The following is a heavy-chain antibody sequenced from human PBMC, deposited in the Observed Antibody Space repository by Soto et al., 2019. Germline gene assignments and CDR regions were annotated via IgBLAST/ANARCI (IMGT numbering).Heavy chain of an antibody. J-gene: IGHJ4*02. D-gene: IGHD2-2*01. CDR1: GGSFSGYY. Sequence: QVQLQQWGAGLLKPSETLSLTCAVYGGSFSGYYWSWIRQPPGKGLEWIGEINHSGSTNYNPSLKSRVTISVDTSKNQFSLKLSSVTAADTAVYYCARGGAGDIVVVPAAMSGIDYWGQGTLVTVSS. V-gene: IGHV4-34*01. CDR3: ARGGAGDIVVVPAAMSGIDY. CDR2: INHSGST.